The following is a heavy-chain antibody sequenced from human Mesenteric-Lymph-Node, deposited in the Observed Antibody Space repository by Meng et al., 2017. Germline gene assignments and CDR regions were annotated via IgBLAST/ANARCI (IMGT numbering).Heavy chain of an antibody. D-gene: IGHD6-19*01. CDR2: ISSDGSNK. Sequence: QVQLAESGGGVVQPGRSLRLSCGASEFTFSSYPMHWVRQAPGKGLEWVAVISSDGSNKYYIDSVKGRFTISRDNSKNTLYVQMNSLRADDTAVYYCARENKAVAGVFDYWGQGTLVTVSS. V-gene: IGHV3-30-3*01. J-gene: IGHJ4*02. CDR3: ARENKAVAGVFDY. CDR1: EFTFSSYP.